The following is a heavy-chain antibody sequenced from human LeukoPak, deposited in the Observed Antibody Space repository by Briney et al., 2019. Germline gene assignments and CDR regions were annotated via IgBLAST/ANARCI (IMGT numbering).Heavy chain of an antibody. CDR2: ISYDGRNQ. J-gene: IGHJ4*02. CDR1: GFSFTTYG. Sequence: GTSLRLSCAASGFSFTTYGMHWVRQAPLKGLESLAAISYDGRNQNYADSVKGRFTIFRDNSQNTLYLQMNSLRAEDTALYYCVKDRTINGRSSPFDSWGQGTLVTVSS. D-gene: IGHD1-26*01. CDR3: VKDRTINGRSSPFDS. V-gene: IGHV3-30*18.